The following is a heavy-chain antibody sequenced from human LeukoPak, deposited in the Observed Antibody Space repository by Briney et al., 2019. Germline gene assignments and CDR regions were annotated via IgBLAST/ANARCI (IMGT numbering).Heavy chain of an antibody. J-gene: IGHJ3*02. V-gene: IGHV1-2*02. D-gene: IGHD3-16*01. CDR1: GYTFIGYY. Sequence: ASVKVSCKASGYTFIGYYMYWVRQAPGQGLEWMGWINPNSGGTNYAQKFQGRVTMTRDTSISTAYMELSRLRSDDTAVYYCARDWGHSDAFDIWGQRTMVTVSS. CDR3: ARDWGHSDAFDI. CDR2: INPNSGGT.